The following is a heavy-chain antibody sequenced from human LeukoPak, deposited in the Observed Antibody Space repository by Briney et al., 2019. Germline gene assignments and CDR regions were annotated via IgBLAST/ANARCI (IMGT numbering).Heavy chain of an antibody. Sequence: ASVKVSCKASGYPFSSYYIHWVRQAPGQGLAWMGIINPGVATTSHPQKFQGRVTMTRDTSTSTVYMELSSLRSEDTAVYYCARERGRDRDCSGGTCPFDSWGQGTLVTVSS. CDR1: GYPFSSYY. CDR3: ARERGRDRDCSGGTCPFDS. D-gene: IGHD2-15*01. CDR2: INPGVATT. J-gene: IGHJ4*02. V-gene: IGHV1-46*01.